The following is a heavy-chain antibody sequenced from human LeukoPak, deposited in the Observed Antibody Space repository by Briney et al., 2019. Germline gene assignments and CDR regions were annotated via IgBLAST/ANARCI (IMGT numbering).Heavy chain of an antibody. CDR2: IYHSGST. Sequence: PSETLSLTCAVSGYSISSGYYWGWIRQPPGKGLEWIGSIYHSGSTYYNPSLKSRVTISVDTSKNQFSLKLSSVTAADTVVYYCARASPDCSSTSCYTGGAFDIWGQGTMVTVSS. J-gene: IGHJ3*02. CDR1: GYSISSGYY. V-gene: IGHV4-38-2*01. CDR3: ARASPDCSSTSCYTGGAFDI. D-gene: IGHD2-2*02.